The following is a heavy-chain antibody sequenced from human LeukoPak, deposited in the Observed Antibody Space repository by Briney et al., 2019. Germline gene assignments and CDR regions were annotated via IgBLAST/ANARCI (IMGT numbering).Heavy chain of an antibody. Sequence: PGGSLRLSCAASGFTFDDYGMSWVRQAPGKGLEWVSGINWNGGSTGYADSVKGRFTISRDNANNSLYLQMNSLRAEDTALYYCARDSWGTTSDAFDIWGQGTMVTVSS. V-gene: IGHV3-20*04. D-gene: IGHD3-16*01. CDR2: INWNGGST. CDR3: ARDSWGTTSDAFDI. CDR1: GFTFDDYG. J-gene: IGHJ3*02.